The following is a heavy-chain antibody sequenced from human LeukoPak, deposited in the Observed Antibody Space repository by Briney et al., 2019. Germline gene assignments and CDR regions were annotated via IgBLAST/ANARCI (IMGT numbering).Heavy chain of an antibody. Sequence: GGSLRLSCAASGFTFSSYGMHWVRQAPGKGLEWVAFIRYDGSNRYYADSVKGRFTISRDNSKNTLYLQMNSLRAEDTAIYYCVRDRGTYRPIDYWGQGTLVTVSS. D-gene: IGHD1-26*01. CDR2: IRYDGSNR. CDR1: GFTFSSYG. CDR3: VRDRGTYRPIDY. V-gene: IGHV3-30*02. J-gene: IGHJ4*02.